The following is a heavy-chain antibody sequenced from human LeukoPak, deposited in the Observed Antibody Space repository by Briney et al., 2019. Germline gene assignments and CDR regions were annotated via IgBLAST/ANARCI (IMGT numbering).Heavy chain of an antibody. V-gene: IGHV3-11*01. CDR3: VRGVSISSSWYNGI. J-gene: IGHJ3*02. D-gene: IGHD6-13*01. CDR2: ISRGGSTT. CDR1: GFTFSDYY. Sequence: GGSLRLSCAASGFTFSDYYMSWIRQAPGKGLEWVSYISRGGSTTYYADSVKGRFTISRDNAKNSLFLQMNSLRAEDTAVYYCVRGVSISSSWYNGIWGQGTMVTVSS.